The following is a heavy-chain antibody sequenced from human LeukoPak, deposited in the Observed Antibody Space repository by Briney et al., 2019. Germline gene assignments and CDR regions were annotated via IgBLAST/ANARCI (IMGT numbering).Heavy chain of an antibody. CDR3: VLAPNSNWFDF. CDR2: IHYSGSS. V-gene: IGHV4-59*08. J-gene: IGHJ5*01. CDR1: GDSISDFY. D-gene: IGHD2-15*01. Sequence: SETLSLTCSVSGDSISDFYWNWIRQSPGKGLEWIGNIHYSGSSNYNPSLKSRVTMSIDTSRKQFFLKLSSVSAADTAVYYCVLAPNSNWFDFWGQGALVTVSS.